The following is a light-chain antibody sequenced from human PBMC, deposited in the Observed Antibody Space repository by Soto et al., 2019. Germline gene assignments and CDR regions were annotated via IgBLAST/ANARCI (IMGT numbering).Light chain of an antibody. J-gene: IGLJ1*01. Sequence: QSALTQPSSVSGSPGQSITISCTGTISDVGGHNAVSWYRQDPGKAPKLVIYDVTNRPSGVSNRFSGSKSGNTASLTISGLQTEDEADYYCSSFTSSITYVFRTGTKVTVL. CDR2: DVT. CDR3: SSFTSSITYV. CDR1: ISDVGGHNA. V-gene: IGLV2-14*01.